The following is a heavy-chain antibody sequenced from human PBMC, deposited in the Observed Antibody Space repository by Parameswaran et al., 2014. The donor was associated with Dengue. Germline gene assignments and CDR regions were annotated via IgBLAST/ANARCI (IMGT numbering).Heavy chain of an antibody. V-gene: IGHV1-69*06. CDR3: ARRGCNSTTCPNWFDP. D-gene: IGHD2-2*01. Sequence: SWVRQAPGQGLEWIGGNIPIFGTANYAQKFQGRVTITADKSTSTVYMELSSLTSEDTAVYYCARRGCNSTTCPNWFDPWGQGTLVTVSS. CDR2: NIPIFGTA. J-gene: IGHJ5*02.